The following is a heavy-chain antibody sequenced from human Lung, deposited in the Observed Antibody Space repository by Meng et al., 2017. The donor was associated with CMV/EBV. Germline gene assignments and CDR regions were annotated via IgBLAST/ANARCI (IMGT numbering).Heavy chain of an antibody. Sequence: SVKVSCKTSGGTFSSYTISWVRQAPGQGLEWMGRIIPILGIASYSQKFQGRVTITADKSTSTAYMELSSLRSEDTAVYYCAKWGWGALYGGMDVWGQGPTVTVSS. J-gene: IGHJ6*02. D-gene: IGHD3-16*01. CDR1: GGTFSSYT. CDR2: IIPILGIA. CDR3: AKWGWGALYGGMDV. V-gene: IGHV1-69*02.